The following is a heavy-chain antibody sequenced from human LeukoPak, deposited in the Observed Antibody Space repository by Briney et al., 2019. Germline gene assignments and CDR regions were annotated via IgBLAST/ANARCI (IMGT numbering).Heavy chain of an antibody. CDR1: GLTVSTNH. CDR2: ISGGGHTT. J-gene: IGHJ5*02. D-gene: IGHD6-13*01. Sequence: GGSLRLSCAASGLTVSTNHMSWVRQAPGKGLEWVSVISGGGHTTYYADFVKGRFTISRDKSKNTVYLQMNSLRAEDTAVYYCAKIATYSSLASINWFDPWGQGTLVTVSS. V-gene: IGHV3-23*01. CDR3: AKIATYSSLASINWFDP.